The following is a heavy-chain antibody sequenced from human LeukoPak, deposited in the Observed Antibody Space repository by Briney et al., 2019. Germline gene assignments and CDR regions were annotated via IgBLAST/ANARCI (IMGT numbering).Heavy chain of an antibody. CDR1: GFTFSSYA. CDR3: AKGSGYYDSSGYYYYYYYGMDV. J-gene: IGHJ6*02. Sequence: GGSLRLSCAASGFTFSSYAISWVRQAPGKGLEWVSAISGSGGSTYYADSVKGRFIISRDNSKNTLYLQMNSLRAEDTAVYYCAKGSGYYDSSGYYYYYYYGMDVWGQGTTVTVSS. V-gene: IGHV3-23*01. D-gene: IGHD3-22*01. CDR2: ISGSGGST.